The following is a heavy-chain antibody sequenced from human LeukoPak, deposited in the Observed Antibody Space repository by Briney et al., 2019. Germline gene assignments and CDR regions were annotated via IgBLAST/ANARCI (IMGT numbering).Heavy chain of an antibody. V-gene: IGHV3-21*01. J-gene: IGHJ4*02. CDR2: ISSSSSYI. CDR1: GFIFSSYS. Sequence: AGGSLRLSCAASGFIFSSYSMTWVRQAPGKGLEWVSSISSSSSYIYYADSVKGRFTISRDNAKNSLYLQMNSLRAEDTAVYYCVQLATWDYWGQGTLVTVSS. CDR3: VQLATWDY. D-gene: IGHD2-2*01.